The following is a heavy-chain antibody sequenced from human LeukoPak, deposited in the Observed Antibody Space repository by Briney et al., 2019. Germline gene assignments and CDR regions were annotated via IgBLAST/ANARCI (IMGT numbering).Heavy chain of an antibody. V-gene: IGHV3-23*01. J-gene: IGHJ4*02. Sequence: GGSLRLSCAASGFTFSSYAMSWVRQAPGKGLEWVSAISGSGGSTYYADSVKGRFTISRDNSKNTLYLQMNSLRAEDTAVYYCAKDRRDDYVWGSYYALDYWGQGTLVTVSS. CDR2: ISGSGGST. D-gene: IGHD3-16*01. CDR1: GFTFSSYA. CDR3: AKDRRDDYVWGSYYALDY.